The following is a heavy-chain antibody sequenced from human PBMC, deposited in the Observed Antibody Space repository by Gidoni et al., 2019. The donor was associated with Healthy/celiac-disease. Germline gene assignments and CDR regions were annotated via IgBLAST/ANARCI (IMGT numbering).Heavy chain of an antibody. D-gene: IGHD2-2*02. V-gene: IGHV1-2*02. CDR3: ARDPVGCSSTSCYMDYAFDI. Sequence: QVQLVQSGAEVKKPGASVKVSCKASGYTFTGYYIHWVRQAPGQGLELMGWIKTNRGGTNYAQKFQGRVTMTRDTVISTAYMELSRLRSDDTAVYYCARDPVGCSSTSCYMDYAFDIWGQGTMVTVSS. CDR1: GYTFTGYY. J-gene: IGHJ3*02. CDR2: IKTNRGGT.